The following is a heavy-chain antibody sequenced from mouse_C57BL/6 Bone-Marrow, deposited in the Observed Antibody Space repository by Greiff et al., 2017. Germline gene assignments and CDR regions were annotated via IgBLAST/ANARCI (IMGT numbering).Heavy chain of an antibody. Sequence: VKLVESGAELARPGASVKLSCKASGYTFTSYGISWVKQRTGQGLEWIGEIYPRSGNTYYNEKFKGKATLTADKSSSTAYMELRSLTSEDSAVYFCARSGWFFDYWGQGTTLTVSS. CDR2: IYPRSGNT. CDR1: GYTFTSYG. J-gene: IGHJ2*01. CDR3: ARSGWFFDY. D-gene: IGHD2-3*01. V-gene: IGHV1-81*01.